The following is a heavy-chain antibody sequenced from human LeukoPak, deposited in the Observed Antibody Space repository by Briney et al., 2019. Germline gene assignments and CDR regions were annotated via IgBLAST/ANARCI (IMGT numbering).Heavy chain of an antibody. D-gene: IGHD1-26*01. Sequence: PSETLSLTCTVSGDSISTSNSYWGWIRQPPGKGLEWIGSIYYSGNTYYNASLKSRVTISVDTSKNQFSLKLSSVTAADTAVYYCARIGGGSYDAFDIWGQGTMVTVSS. J-gene: IGHJ3*02. CDR1: GDSISTSNSY. CDR3: ARIGGGSYDAFDI. CDR2: IYYSGNT. V-gene: IGHV4-39*07.